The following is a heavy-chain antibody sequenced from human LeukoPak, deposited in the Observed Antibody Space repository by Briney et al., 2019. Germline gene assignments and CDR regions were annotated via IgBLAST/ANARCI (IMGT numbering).Heavy chain of an antibody. Sequence: SVNVSCKASGGTFSSYAISWVRQAPGQGLEWVGGIIPIFGTANYAQKFQGRVTMTRDTSTSTVYMELSSLRSEDTAVYYCARSATNWFDPWGQGTLVTVSS. J-gene: IGHJ5*02. CDR3: ARSATNWFDP. V-gene: IGHV1-69*05. D-gene: IGHD5-12*01. CDR1: GGTFSSYA. CDR2: IIPIFGTA.